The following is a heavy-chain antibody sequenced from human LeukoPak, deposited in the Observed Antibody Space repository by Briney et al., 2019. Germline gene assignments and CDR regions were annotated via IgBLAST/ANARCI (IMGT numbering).Heavy chain of an antibody. Sequence: SETLSLTCTVSGGSISSYYWTWIRQPPGKGLEWIGYIYYSGSTSYNPSLKSRLTISVDRSKNQFSLKLSSVTAADMAVYYCARRSFGSASPLRMDVWGQGTTVTVSS. D-gene: IGHD3-10*01. CDR3: ARRSFGSASPLRMDV. V-gene: IGHV4-59*08. CDR1: GGSISSYY. CDR2: IYYSGST. J-gene: IGHJ6*02.